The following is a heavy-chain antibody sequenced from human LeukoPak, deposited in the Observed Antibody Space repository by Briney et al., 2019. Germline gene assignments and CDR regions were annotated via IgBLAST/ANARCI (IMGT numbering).Heavy chain of an antibody. CDR1: GFTFNRYG. CDR3: AKDHLPGIVVADRDY. D-gene: IGHD6-19*01. J-gene: IGHJ4*02. CDR2: ISGSGGTT. V-gene: IGHV3-23*01. Sequence: TGGTLRLSCAASGFTFNRYGMSWVRQAPGKGLEWVSVISGSGGTTYYADSVKGRFTISRDNSKNTLYLQINSLRDEDTAVYYCAKDHLPGIVVADRDYWGQGTLVTVSS.